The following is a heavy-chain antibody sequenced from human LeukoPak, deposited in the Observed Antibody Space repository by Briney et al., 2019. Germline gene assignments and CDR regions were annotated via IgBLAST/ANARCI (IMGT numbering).Heavy chain of an antibody. V-gene: IGHV3-21*01. CDR3: ARKGYSGYESFDY. D-gene: IGHD5-12*01. Sequence: RGSLRLSCAASGFTFSSYSMNWVRQAPGKGLEWVSSISSSSSYIYYADSVKGRFTISRDNAKNSLYLQMNSLRAEDTAVYYCARKGYSGYESFDYWGQGTLVTVSS. CDR1: GFTFSSYS. J-gene: IGHJ4*02. CDR2: ISSSSSYI.